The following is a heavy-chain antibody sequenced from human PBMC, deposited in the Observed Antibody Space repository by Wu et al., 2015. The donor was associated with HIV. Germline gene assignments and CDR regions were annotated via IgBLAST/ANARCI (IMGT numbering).Heavy chain of an antibody. CDR3: ARGRFGEVSTFDY. CDR2: INPNSGGT. Sequence: QVQLVQSGAEVKKPGASVKVSCKASGYTFTGYYIHWVRQAPGQGLEWVGWINPNSGGTNYAQKFQGRVTMTRDTSISTAYMELSGLRSDDTAVYFCARGRFGEVSTFDYWGQGTLVTVSS. D-gene: IGHD3-10*01. CDR1: GYTFTGYY. V-gene: IGHV1-2*02. J-gene: IGHJ4*02.